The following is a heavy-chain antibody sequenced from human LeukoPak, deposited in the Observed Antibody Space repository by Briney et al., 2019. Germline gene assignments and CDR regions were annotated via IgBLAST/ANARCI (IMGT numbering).Heavy chain of an antibody. D-gene: IGHD2-8*01. Sequence: GGTLRLSCAASGFTFSSYGMSWVRQAPGKGLEWVSYISSSSSTIYYADSVKGRFTISRDNAKNSLYLQMNSLRAEDTAVYYCARDVWGYYYYMDVWGKGTTVTVSS. J-gene: IGHJ6*03. V-gene: IGHV3-48*01. CDR3: ARDVWGYYYYMDV. CDR1: GFTFSSYG. CDR2: ISSSSSTI.